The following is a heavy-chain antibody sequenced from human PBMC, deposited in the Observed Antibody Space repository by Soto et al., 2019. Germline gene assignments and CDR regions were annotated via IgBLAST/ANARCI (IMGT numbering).Heavy chain of an antibody. D-gene: IGHD3-9*01. V-gene: IGHV4-59*01. CDR1: GGSISSYY. CDR2: IYYSGST. CDR3: AREGARKVLRYFDWPY. Sequence: SETLSLTCTVSGGSISSYYWSWIRQPPGKGLEWIGYIYYSGSTNYNPSLKSRVTISVDTSKNQFSLKLSSVTAADTAVYYCAREGARKVLRYFDWPYWGQGTLVTVSS. J-gene: IGHJ4*02.